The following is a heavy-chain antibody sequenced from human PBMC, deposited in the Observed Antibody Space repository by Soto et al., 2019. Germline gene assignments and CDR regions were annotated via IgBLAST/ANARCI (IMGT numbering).Heavy chain of an antibody. Sequence: QLQLQESGPGLVKPSETLSLTCSVSGDSINSDKYYWGWIRQPPGKGLEWIGRIYFRGNTYYNPSLHTRVTISLDKSKSQFSLKLNSVTAADSAVYFCARLEGLATISYYFDFWGQGALVTVSS. CDR3: ARLEGLATISYYFDF. J-gene: IGHJ4*02. CDR1: GDSINSDKYY. D-gene: IGHD3-9*01. CDR2: IYFRGNT. V-gene: IGHV4-39*01.